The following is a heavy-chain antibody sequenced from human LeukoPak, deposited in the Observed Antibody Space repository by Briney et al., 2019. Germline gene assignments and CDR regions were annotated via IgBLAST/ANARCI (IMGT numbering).Heavy chain of an antibody. CDR1: GFTFSSYA. Sequence: PGGSLRLSCAASGFTFSSYAMHWVRQAPGKGLEWVAVISYDGSNKYYADSVKGRFTISRDNSKNTLYLQMNSLRAEDTAVYYCARDPTPFGYYGMDVWGQGTTVTVSS. D-gene: IGHD3-16*01. J-gene: IGHJ6*02. CDR3: ARDPTPFGYYGMDV. CDR2: ISYDGSNK. V-gene: IGHV3-30-3*01.